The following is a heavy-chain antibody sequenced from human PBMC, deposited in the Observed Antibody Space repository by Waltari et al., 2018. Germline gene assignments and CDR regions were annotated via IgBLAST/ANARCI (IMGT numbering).Heavy chain of an antibody. V-gene: IGHV3-7*01. Sequence: EVQLVESGGGLVQPGGSLRLSCAASGFTFSSYWMSWVRQAPGKGLEWVANIKQDGSEKYYVDAGKGRFTISRDNAKNSLYLQMNSLRAEDTAVYYCASWPRGGRDYWGQGTLVTVSS. J-gene: IGHJ4*02. CDR3: ASWPRGGRDY. CDR2: IKQDGSEK. D-gene: IGHD3-16*01. CDR1: GFTFSSYW.